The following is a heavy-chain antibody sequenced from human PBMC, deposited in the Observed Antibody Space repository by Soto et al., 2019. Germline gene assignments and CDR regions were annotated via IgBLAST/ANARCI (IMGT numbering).Heavy chain of an antibody. J-gene: IGHJ4*02. D-gene: IGHD6-19*01. Sequence: PSETLSLTCTLSGASITSTTYFWAWIRKPPGKGLEWVGSIYYSGKTHYNPSLKSRVTISVDTSKNQFSLKLSSVTAADTAVYNCASPGLVPITEDYFDSWGQGTLVTVPS. CDR2: IYYSGKT. CDR1: GASITSTTYF. CDR3: ASPGLVPITEDYFDS. V-gene: IGHV4-39*07.